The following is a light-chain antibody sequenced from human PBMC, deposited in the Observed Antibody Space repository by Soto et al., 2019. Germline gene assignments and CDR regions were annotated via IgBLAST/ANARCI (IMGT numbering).Light chain of an antibody. CDR1: QSITIS. CDR2: TAS. J-gene: IGKJ1*01. Sequence: DIQMTQYQSSLSASVGDRVTITCRASQSITISLNWYQQKPGKAPKLLIYTASNLHSGVPSRFSGSGSGTDFSLTISSLQPEDFATYYCQQSYISPPTFGQGTKVDIK. CDR3: QQSYISPPT. V-gene: IGKV1-39*01.